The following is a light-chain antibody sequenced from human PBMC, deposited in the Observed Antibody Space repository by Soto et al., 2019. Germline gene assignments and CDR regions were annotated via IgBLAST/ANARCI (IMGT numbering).Light chain of an antibody. CDR3: CSYAGSPWV. Sequence: QSALTQPRSVSGSPGQSVTISCTGTSSDLGAYNYVSWYQQHPGKAPKRLIFDVNGRPSGVPDRFSGSKSGNTAYLTISGLQAEDEADYYCCSYAGSPWVFGGGTQLTVL. J-gene: IGLJ3*02. CDR2: DVN. V-gene: IGLV2-11*01. CDR1: SSDLGAYNY.